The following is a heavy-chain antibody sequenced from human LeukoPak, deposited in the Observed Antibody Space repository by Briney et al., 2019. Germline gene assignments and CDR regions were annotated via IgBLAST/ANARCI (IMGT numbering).Heavy chain of an antibody. Sequence: GGSLRLSCAASGLTFSSYAMHWVRQAPGKGLEWVVVISYDGSNKYYADSVKGRFTISRDNSKNTLYLQMNSLRAEDTAVYYCARDKMVGSSWFQTLDYWGQGTLVTVSS. CDR3: ARDKMVGSSWFQTLDY. CDR1: GLTFSSYA. CDR2: ISYDGSNK. D-gene: IGHD6-13*01. J-gene: IGHJ4*02. V-gene: IGHV3-30-3*01.